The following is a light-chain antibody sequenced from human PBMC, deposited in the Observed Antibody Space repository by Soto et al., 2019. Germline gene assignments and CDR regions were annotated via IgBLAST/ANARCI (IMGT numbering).Light chain of an antibody. V-gene: IGLV1-40*01. CDR3: AAWDDRLSGPV. CDR1: SSNIGAGYD. Sequence: QSVLTQPPSVSGAPGQRVTISCTGDSSNIGAGYDVHWYQQLPGTAPKLLIYVNINRPSGVPDRFSGSRSGTSASLAISGLRSEDEADYYCAAWDDRLSGPVFGGGTQLTVL. J-gene: IGLJ3*02. CDR2: VNI.